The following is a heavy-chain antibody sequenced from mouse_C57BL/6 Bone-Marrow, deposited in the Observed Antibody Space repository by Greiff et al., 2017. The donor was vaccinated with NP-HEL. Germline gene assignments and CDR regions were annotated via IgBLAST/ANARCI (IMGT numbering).Heavy chain of an antibody. CDR2: IDPANGNT. V-gene: IGHV14-3*01. CDR1: GFNIKNTY. CDR3: ARRGYWYFDV. J-gene: IGHJ1*03. Sequence: VQLQQSVAELVRPGASVKLSCTASGFNIKNTYMPWVKQRPEQGLELIGRIDPANGNTKYAPKFQGRATISTDTSSNTAYLQLSSLTSEDTAIYYCARRGYWYFDVWGTGTTVTVSA.